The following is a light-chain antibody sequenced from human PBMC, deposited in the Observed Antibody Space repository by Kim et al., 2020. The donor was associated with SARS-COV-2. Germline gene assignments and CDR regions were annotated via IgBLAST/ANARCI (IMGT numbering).Light chain of an antibody. V-gene: IGKV3D-20*01. CDR1: QSVRSSY. Sequence: EIILTQSPATVSLSPGERATLSCGASQSVRSSYLAWYQQKPGLAPRLLIYDASTRAIGIPDRFSGSGSGTDFTLTISRLEPEDFAVYYCQQYGSSATFGQGTKVDIK. J-gene: IGKJ1*01. CDR3: QQYGSSAT. CDR2: DAS.